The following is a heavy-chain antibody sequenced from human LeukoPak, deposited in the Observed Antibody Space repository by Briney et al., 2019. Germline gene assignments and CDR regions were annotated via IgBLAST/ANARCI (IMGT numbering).Heavy chain of an antibody. CDR2: IIPIFGTA. V-gene: IGHV1-69*05. Sequence: SVKVSCKASGGTFSSYAISWVRQAPGQGLEWMGGIIPIFGTAIYAQKFQGRGTITTDESTSTAYMELSSLRSEDTAVYYCASSPQTPYYDFWSGLVFDHWGQGTLVTVSS. CDR1: GGTFSSYA. J-gene: IGHJ4*02. D-gene: IGHD3-3*01. CDR3: ASSPQTPYYDFWSGLVFDH.